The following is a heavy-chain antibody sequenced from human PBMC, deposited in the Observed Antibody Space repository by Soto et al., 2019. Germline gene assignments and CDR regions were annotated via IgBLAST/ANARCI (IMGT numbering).Heavy chain of an antibody. Sequence: QVQLVQSGAEVKKPGSSVKVSCKASGGTFSSYAISWVRQAPGQGLEWMGGIIPIFGTANYAQKFQGRVTITADESTSTAYMELSSLRSEDTAVYYCARDMAYCSGDCYPLYGMDVWGQGTTVTVSS. J-gene: IGHJ6*02. CDR3: ARDMAYCSGDCYPLYGMDV. CDR1: GGTFSSYA. V-gene: IGHV1-69*01. D-gene: IGHD2-21*02. CDR2: IIPIFGTA.